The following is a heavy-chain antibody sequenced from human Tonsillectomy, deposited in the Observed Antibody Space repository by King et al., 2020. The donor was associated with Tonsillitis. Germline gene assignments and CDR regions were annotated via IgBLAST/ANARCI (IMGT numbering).Heavy chain of an antibody. CDR2: ISYDGSNK. CDR3: ARGSDSSSWLFDY. D-gene: IGHD6-13*01. V-gene: IGHV3-30*04. CDR1: GFTFSSYA. Sequence: VQLVESGGGVVQPGRSLRLSCAASGFTFSSYAMHWVRQAPGKGLEWVAVISYDGSNKYYADSVKGRFTISRDNSKNTLYLQMNSLRADDTAVYYCARGSDSSSWLFDYWGQGTLVTVSS. J-gene: IGHJ4*02.